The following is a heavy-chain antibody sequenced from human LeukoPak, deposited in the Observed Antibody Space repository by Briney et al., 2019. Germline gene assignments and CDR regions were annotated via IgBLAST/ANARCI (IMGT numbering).Heavy chain of an antibody. D-gene: IGHD6-25*01. CDR3: ARDSGHAFDV. V-gene: IGHV3-21*01. Sequence: PGGSLRLSCAASGFTFSSYSMNWVRQAPGKGLEWVSSISSSSSYIYYADSVKGRFTISRDNAKNSLYLQMNSLRAEDTAVYHCARDSGHAFDVWGQATMVTVSS. CDR1: GFTFSSYS. CDR2: ISSSSSYI. J-gene: IGHJ3*01.